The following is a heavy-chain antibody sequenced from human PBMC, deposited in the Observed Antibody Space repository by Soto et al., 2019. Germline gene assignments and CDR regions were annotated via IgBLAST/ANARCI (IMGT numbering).Heavy chain of an antibody. CDR1: GGTFSCYA. Sequence: ASVKVSCKASGGTFSCYAISWVRQAPGQGLEWMGGIIPIFGTANYAQKFQGRVTITADESTSTAYMELSSLRSEDTAVYYCARVVDTAMEDYYYGMDVWGQGTTVTVSS. V-gene: IGHV1-69*13. CDR2: IIPIFGTA. J-gene: IGHJ6*02. D-gene: IGHD5-18*01. CDR3: ARVVDTAMEDYYYGMDV.